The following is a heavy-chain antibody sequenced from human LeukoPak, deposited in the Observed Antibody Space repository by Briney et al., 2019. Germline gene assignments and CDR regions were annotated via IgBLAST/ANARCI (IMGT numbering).Heavy chain of an antibody. D-gene: IGHD2-8*01. CDR2: ISSGSSYI. J-gene: IGHJ3*02. V-gene: IGHV3-21*01. Sequence: GGSLRLSCSASGFAFSSYSMNWVRQAPGKGLDWVSSISSGSSYIYYADSVKGRFTISRDNSKNTLYLQMNSLRAEDTAMYYCARDRLTNDAFDIWGQGTMVTVSS. CDR1: GFAFSSYS. CDR3: ARDRLTNDAFDI.